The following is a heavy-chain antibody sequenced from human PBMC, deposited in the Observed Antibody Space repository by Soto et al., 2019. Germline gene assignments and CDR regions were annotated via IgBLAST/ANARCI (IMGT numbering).Heavy chain of an antibody. CDR1: GGSISSYY. V-gene: IGHV4-59*08. CDR2: IYYSGST. J-gene: IGHJ3*02. CDR3: ARLDGLNAFDI. Sequence: NPSETLSLTCTVSGGSISSYYWSWIRQPPGKGLEWIGYIYYSGSTNYNPSLKSRVTISVDTSKNQFSLKLSSVTAADTAVYYCARLDGLNAFDIWGQGTMVTVSS.